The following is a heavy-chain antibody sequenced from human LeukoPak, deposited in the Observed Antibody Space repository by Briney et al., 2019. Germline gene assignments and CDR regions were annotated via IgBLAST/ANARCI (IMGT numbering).Heavy chain of an antibody. CDR1: GFHFSDYY. Sequence: GGSLRLSYAASGFHFSDYYMSWIRQAPGKALEWVSYISSSGSTIYYADSVKGRFTISRDNAKNSLYLQMNSLRAEDTAVYCCARDPNYGGNSGYWGQGTLVTVSS. D-gene: IGHD4-23*01. V-gene: IGHV3-11*04. J-gene: IGHJ4*02. CDR2: ISSSGSTI. CDR3: ARDPNYGGNSGY.